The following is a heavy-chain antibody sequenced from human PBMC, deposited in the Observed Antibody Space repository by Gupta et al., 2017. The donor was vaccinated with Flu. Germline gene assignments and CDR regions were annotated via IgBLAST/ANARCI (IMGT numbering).Heavy chain of an antibody. CDR1: GYSISSGYY. CDR2: IYHSGST. V-gene: IGHV4-38-2*02. J-gene: IGHJ2*01. Sequence: QVQLQESGPGLVKPSETLSLTCAVSGYSISSGYYWGWIRQPPGKGLEWIGSIYHSGSTYYNPSLKSRVTISVDTSKNQFSLKLSSVTAADTAVYYCARDNGLQGYFDLWGRGTLVTVSS. CDR3: ARDNGLQGYFDL.